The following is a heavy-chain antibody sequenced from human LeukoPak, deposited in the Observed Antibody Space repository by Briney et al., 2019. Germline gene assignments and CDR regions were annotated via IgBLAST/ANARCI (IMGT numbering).Heavy chain of an antibody. J-gene: IGHJ6*03. CDR3: ARSGVVVPAAITADNYYYMDV. CDR2: INHSGST. Sequence: PSETLSLTCAVYGGSFSGYYWSWIRQPPGKGLEWIGEINHSGSTNYNPSLKSRVTISVDTSKNQFSLKLSSVTAADTAVYYCARSGVVVPAAITADNYYYMDVWGKGTTVTVSS. CDR1: GGSFSGYY. V-gene: IGHV4-34*01. D-gene: IGHD2-2*01.